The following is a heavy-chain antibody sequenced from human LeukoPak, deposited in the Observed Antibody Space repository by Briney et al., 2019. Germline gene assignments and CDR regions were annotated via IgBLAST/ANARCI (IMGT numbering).Heavy chain of an antibody. Sequence: GESLKISCKGSGYSFTSYWIAWVRQMPGKGLGWMGIIYPGDSDTRYSPSFQGQVTISADKSISTAYLQWSSLKASDTAVYYCARLRGYNYGYEDYWGQGTLVTVSS. CDR1: GYSFTSYW. J-gene: IGHJ4*02. CDR3: ARLRGYNYGYEDY. D-gene: IGHD5-18*01. CDR2: IYPGDSDT. V-gene: IGHV5-51*01.